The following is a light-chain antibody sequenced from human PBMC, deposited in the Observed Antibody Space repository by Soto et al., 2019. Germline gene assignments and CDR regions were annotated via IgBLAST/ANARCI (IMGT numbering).Light chain of an antibody. V-gene: IGLV3-21*02. CDR2: VDS. CDR1: NIGSKS. J-gene: IGLJ1*01. CDR3: QVWDSSSDHSV. Sequence: SYELTQPPSVSEAPGQTARITCGGNNIGSKSVHWYQQKPGQAPVLVVYVDSDRPSGIPERFSGSNSGNTATLTISRVEAGDEADYYCQVWDSSSDHSVFGTGTKLTVL.